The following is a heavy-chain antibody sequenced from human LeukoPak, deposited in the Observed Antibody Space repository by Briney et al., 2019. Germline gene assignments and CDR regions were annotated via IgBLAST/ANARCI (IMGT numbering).Heavy chain of an antibody. CDR3: AKMVVAAGTDY. CDR1: GYTFTSYY. J-gene: IGHJ4*02. CDR2: INPSGGST. Sequence: ASVKVSCKASGYTFTSYYMHWVRQAPGQGLEWMGIINPSGGSTSYAQKFQGRVTMTRDMSTSTVYMELSSLRSEDTAVYYCAKMVVAAGTDYWGQGTLVTVSS. V-gene: IGHV1-46*01. D-gene: IGHD6-13*01.